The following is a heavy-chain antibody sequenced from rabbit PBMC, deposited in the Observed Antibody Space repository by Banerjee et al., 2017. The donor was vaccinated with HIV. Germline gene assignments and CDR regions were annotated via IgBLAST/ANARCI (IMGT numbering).Heavy chain of an antibody. CDR3: ARGSAAMTMVITGFYLGL. CDR1: GFTISSSYY. V-gene: IGHV1S40*01. D-gene: IGHD2-1*01. Sequence: QSLEESGGGLVQPEGSLALTCKASGFTISSSYYMCWVRQAPGKGLECIACIYADRSGSTFYANWAKGRFTISRTSSTTVTLEMTSLTAADTATYFCARGSAAMTMVITGFYLGLWGPGTLSPS. CDR2: IYADRSGST. J-gene: IGHJ4*01.